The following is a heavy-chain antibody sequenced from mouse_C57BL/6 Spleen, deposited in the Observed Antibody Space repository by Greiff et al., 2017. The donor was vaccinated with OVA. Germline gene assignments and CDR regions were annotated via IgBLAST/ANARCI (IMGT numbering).Heavy chain of an antibody. CDR2: IDPETGGT. V-gene: IGHV1-15*01. D-gene: IGHD1-1*01. CDR3: TRRGYGKGYAMDY. CDR1: GYTFTDYE. J-gene: IGHJ4*01. Sequence: QVQLQQSGAELVRPGASVTLSCKASGYTFTDYEMHWVKQTPVHGLEWIGAIDPETGGTAYNQKFKGKAILTADKSSSTAYMELRSLTSEDSAVYYCTRRGYGKGYAMDYWGQGTSVTVSS.